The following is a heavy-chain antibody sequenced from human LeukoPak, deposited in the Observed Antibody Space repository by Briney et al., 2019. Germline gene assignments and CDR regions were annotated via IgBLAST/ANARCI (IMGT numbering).Heavy chain of an antibody. Sequence: GGSLRLSCAASGFTFSSYGMHWVRQAPGKGLEWVAVISYDGCNKYYADSVKGRFTISRDNSKNTLYLQMNSLRAEDTAVYYCAKDWDSSPYFDYWGQGTLVTVSS. D-gene: IGHD3-22*01. CDR3: AKDWDSSPYFDY. J-gene: IGHJ4*02. CDR2: ISYDGCNK. CDR1: GFTFSSYG. V-gene: IGHV3-30*18.